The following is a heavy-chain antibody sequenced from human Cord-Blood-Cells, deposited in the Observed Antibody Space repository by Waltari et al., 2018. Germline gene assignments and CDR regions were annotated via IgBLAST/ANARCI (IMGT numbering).Heavy chain of an antibody. CDR3: ARARDGYNYDY. V-gene: IGHV2-5*01. Sequence: QITLKESGPTLVKPTQTLTLTCTFSGFSLSTSGVGVGWIRQPPGKALEWLALIYWNDDKRYSPSLKSRLTITKDTSKSQVVLTMTNMDPVDTATYYCARARDGYNYDYWGQGTLVTVSS. CDR1: GFSLSTSGVG. J-gene: IGHJ4*02. D-gene: IGHD5-12*01. CDR2: IYWNDDK.